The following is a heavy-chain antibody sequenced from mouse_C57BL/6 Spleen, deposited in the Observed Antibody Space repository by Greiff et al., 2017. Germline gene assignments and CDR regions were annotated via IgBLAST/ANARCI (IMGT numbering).Heavy chain of an antibody. D-gene: IGHD3-2*02. J-gene: IGHJ2*01. CDR1: GYTFTSYW. V-gene: IGHV1-59*01. CDR2: IDPSDSYT. Sequence: QVQLQQPGAELVRPGTSVKLSCKASGYTFTSYWMHWVKQRPGQGLEWIGVIDPSDSYTNYNQKFKGKATLTVDTSSSTAYMQLSSLTSEDSAVYYCARQLRPVYYFDYWGQGTTLTVSS. CDR3: ARQLRPVYYFDY.